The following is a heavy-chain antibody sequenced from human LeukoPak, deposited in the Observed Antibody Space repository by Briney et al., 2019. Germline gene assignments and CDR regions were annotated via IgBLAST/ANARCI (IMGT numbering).Heavy chain of an antibody. CDR3: ARGAVYSSSFDY. D-gene: IGHD4-11*01. Sequence: SQTLSLTCTVSGGSISSGGYYWSWIRQHPGKGLEWIGYIYYSGSTYYNPSLKSRVTISVDTSKNQFSLKLSSVTAADTAVYYCARGAVYSSSFDYWGQGTLVTVSS. J-gene: IGHJ4*02. CDR1: GGSISSGGYY. CDR2: IYYSGST. V-gene: IGHV4-31*03.